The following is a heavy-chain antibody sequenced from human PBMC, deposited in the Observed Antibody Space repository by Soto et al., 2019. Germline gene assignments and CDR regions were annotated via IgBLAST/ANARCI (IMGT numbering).Heavy chain of an antibody. D-gene: IGHD3-16*01. J-gene: IGHJ4*02. Sequence: QVKLVQSGAEVKKPGASVKVSCKASGYTFTSYGISWVRQAPGQGLEWMGWISAYNGNTNYAQKLQGRVTMTTDTSTGTAYIEPTGLRSEDTEVYYCARGDPPGLIWGQGTVVTGSS. CDR3: ARGDPPGLI. V-gene: IGHV1-18*01. CDR2: ISAYNGNT. CDR1: GYTFTSYG.